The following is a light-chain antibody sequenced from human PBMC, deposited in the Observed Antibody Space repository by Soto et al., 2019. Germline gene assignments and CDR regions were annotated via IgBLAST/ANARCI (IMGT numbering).Light chain of an antibody. V-gene: IGKV3-15*01. J-gene: IGKJ1*01. CDR1: QSVRSH. Sequence: EIVLRQSSATLSLSQGERATLSCRGSQSVRSHLAWDQQKPGQAPRLLIYGAYTRAAGISARFMGSGSGTEFTLTISSLQSEDFAVYCCQQYIYWPWTFGQGSKVDNK. CDR2: GAY. CDR3: QQYIYWPWT.